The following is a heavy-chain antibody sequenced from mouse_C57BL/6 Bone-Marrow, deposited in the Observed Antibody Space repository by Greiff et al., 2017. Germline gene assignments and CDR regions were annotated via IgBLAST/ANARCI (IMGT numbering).Heavy chain of an antibody. CDR3: ARCSFYYGSSYFDY. Sequence: EVQLQQSGPELVKPGASVKISCKASGYTFTDYYMNWVKQSHGKSLEWIGAINPNNGGTSYNQKFKGKATLTVDKSSSTAYMELRSLTSEDSAVYYCARCSFYYGSSYFDYWGQGTTLTVSS. D-gene: IGHD1-1*01. J-gene: IGHJ2*01. V-gene: IGHV1-26*01. CDR2: INPNNGGT. CDR1: GYTFTDYY.